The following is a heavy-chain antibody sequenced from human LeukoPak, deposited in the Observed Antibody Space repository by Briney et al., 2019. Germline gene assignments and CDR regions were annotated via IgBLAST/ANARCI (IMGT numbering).Heavy chain of an antibody. D-gene: IGHD1-26*01. CDR2: TYFRSKWYY. CDR3: ARDPVGGSTIFDS. Sequence: SQTLSLTCAISGDSFSSDSAAWNWIRQSPSRGLEWLARTYFRSKWYYDYALAVKGRITINPDTSKNQFSLQLNSVTPEDTAVYFCARDPVGGSTIFDSWGQGTLVTVSS. CDR1: GDSFSSDSAA. J-gene: IGHJ4*02. V-gene: IGHV6-1*01.